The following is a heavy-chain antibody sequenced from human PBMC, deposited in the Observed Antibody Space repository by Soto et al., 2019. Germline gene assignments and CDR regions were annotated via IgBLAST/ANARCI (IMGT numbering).Heavy chain of an antibody. V-gene: IGHV4-31*03. CDR2: IYYSGST. D-gene: IGHD2-15*01. Sequence: QVQLQESGPGLVKPSQTLSLTCTVSGGSISSGGYYWSWIRQHPGKGLEWIGYIYYSGSTYYNPSLKGRVTISVDTSKNQFSLKLSSVTAADTAVYYCARDHRGYCSGGSCYRYFDYWGQGTLVTVSS. J-gene: IGHJ4*02. CDR1: GGSISSGGYY. CDR3: ARDHRGYCSGGSCYRYFDY.